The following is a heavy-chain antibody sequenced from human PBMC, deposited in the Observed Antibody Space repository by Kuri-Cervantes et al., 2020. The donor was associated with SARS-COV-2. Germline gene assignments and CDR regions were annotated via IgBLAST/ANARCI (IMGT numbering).Heavy chain of an antibody. CDR3: AKDRRSLGGWSPYYFDY. D-gene: IGHD6-19*01. J-gene: IGHJ4*01. CDR1: GFTFSSYG. V-gene: IGHV3-30*18. Sequence: GESLKISCAASGFTFSSYGMHWVRQAPGKGLEWVAVISYDGSNKYYADSVKGRFTISRDNSKNTLYLQMNSLRAEDTAVYYCAKDRRSLGGWSPYYFDYWGHGNLVHVAS. CDR2: ISYDGSNK.